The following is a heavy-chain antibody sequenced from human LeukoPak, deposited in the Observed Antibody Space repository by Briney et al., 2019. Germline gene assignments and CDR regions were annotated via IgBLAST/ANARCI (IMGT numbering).Heavy chain of an antibody. J-gene: IGHJ4*02. Sequence: GGSLRLSCAASGFTFNSYAMHWVRQAPGKGLEWVAVIWYDGTNKYYTDSVKGRFTISRDNSKNTVYLQMSRLRAEDTAVYYCASDILTGYTETNFWGQGTLVTVSS. V-gene: IGHV3-33*01. CDR3: ASDILTGYTETNF. CDR2: IWYDGTNK. CDR1: GFTFNSYA. D-gene: IGHD3-9*01.